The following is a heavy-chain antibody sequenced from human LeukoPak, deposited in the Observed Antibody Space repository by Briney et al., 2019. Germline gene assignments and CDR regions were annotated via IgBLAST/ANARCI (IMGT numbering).Heavy chain of an antibody. CDR2: IYYSGST. D-gene: IGHD6-6*01. Sequence: SETLSLTYTVSGGSISSYYWSWIRQPPGKGLEWIGYIYYSGSTNYNPSLKSRVTISVDTSKNQFSLKLSSVTAADTAVYYCARSRVSSSDLDYWGQGTLVTVSS. CDR3: ARSRVSSSDLDY. V-gene: IGHV4-59*01. CDR1: GGSISSYY. J-gene: IGHJ4*02.